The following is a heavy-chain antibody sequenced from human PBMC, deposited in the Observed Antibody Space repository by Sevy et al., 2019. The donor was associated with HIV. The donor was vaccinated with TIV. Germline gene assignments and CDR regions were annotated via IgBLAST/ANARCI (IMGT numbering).Heavy chain of an antibody. CDR3: ASGEKYCSGGSCYFHLDY. V-gene: IGHV1-18*01. D-gene: IGHD2-15*01. Sequence: ASVKVSCKASGYTFTSYGINWVRQAPGQGLEWMGWINVYNGNANYAQKLQGRGTMTTDTSTSTAYMELRSLRSDDTALYYCASGEKYCSGGSCYFHLDYWGQRTLVTVSS. CDR1: GYTFTSYG. J-gene: IGHJ4*02. CDR2: INVYNGNA.